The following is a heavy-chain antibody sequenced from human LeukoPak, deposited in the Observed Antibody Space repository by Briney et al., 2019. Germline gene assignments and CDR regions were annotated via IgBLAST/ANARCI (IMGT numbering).Heavy chain of an antibody. CDR3: ARVICTGGSCSQNDY. D-gene: IGHD2-8*02. CDR2: INSGATSE. V-gene: IGHV3-48*03. CDR1: GFTFSNFE. Sequence: TGGSLRLSCTASGFTFSNFEMNWVRQAPGKGLQWVAYINSGATSEYYAESVKGRFTISRDNAKNSLYLQMNSLGVQDTAIYYCARVICTGGSCSQNDYWGQGTLVTVSS. J-gene: IGHJ4*02.